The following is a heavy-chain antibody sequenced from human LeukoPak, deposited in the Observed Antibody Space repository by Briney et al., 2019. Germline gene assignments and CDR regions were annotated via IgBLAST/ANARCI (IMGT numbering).Heavy chain of an antibody. CDR1: GYSFTSYW. Sequence: WESLKISFKGSGYSFTSYWIGWVRPIPGKGLEWMGIIYPGDSDTRYSPSFQGQVTISADKSISTAYLQWSSLKASDTAMYYCAIFDFLFGEINNWFDPWGQGTLVTVSS. CDR2: IYPGDSDT. V-gene: IGHV5-51*01. CDR3: AIFDFLFGEINNWFDP. J-gene: IGHJ5*02. D-gene: IGHD3-16*01.